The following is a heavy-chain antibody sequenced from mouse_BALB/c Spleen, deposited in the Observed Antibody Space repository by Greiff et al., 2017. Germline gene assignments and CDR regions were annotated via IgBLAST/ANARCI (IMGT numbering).Heavy chain of an antibody. CDR1: GFTFSNYW. J-gene: IGHJ3*01. CDR3: TRDYYRFGFFAY. Sequence: EVKLMESGGGLVQPGGSMKLSCVASGFTFSNYWMNWVRQSPEKGLEWVAEIRLKSNNYATHYAESVKGRFTISRDDSTSSVYLQMNNLRAEDTGIYYCTRDYYRFGFFAYWGQGTLVTVSA. CDR2: IRLKSNNYAT. D-gene: IGHD2-14*01. V-gene: IGHV6-6*02.